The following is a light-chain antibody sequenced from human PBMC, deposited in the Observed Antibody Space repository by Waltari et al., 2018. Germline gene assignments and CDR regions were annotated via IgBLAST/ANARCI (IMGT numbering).Light chain of an antibody. V-gene: IGLV4-69*01. CDR2: VNSYGSH. CDR3: QTGGHGTWV. J-gene: IGLJ3*02. Sequence: QLVLTQSPSASASLGASVKLTCTLSSGHSTNIIAWHQQQPEKGPRYLMKVNSYGSHSKGDQIPDRFSGSSSGAEHYLTISSLQSEDEADYYCQTGGHGTWVFGGGTKLTVL. CDR1: SGHSTNI.